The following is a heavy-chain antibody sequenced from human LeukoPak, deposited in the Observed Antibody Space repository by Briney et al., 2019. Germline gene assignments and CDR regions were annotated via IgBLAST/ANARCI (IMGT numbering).Heavy chain of an antibody. Sequence: SETLSLTCAVYGGSFSGYYWSWIRQPPGKGLEWIGEINHSGSTNYNPSLKGRVTISVDTSKNQFSLKLSSVTAADTAVYYCARDSCRGGSCYSRNWFDPWGQGTLVTVSS. D-gene: IGHD2-15*01. CDR2: INHSGST. J-gene: IGHJ5*02. CDR1: GGSFSGYY. CDR3: ARDSCRGGSCYSRNWFDP. V-gene: IGHV4-34*01.